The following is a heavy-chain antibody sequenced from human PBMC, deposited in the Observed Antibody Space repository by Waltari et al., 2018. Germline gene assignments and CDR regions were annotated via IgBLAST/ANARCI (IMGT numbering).Heavy chain of an antibody. CDR2: ISYNGGTT. CDR1: GFIFSSYA. Sequence: EVQLLESGGDLVQPGGSLRLSCTVSGFIFSSYAMTWVRQAPGKGLEGVSGISYNGGTTYYADSVKARFIISRDYSRNTLFLQMNSLRAEDTAVYYCARDQFGLAAVRALLSWGRGTLVTVSS. CDR3: ARDQFGLAAVRALLS. J-gene: IGHJ4*02. D-gene: IGHD6-13*01. V-gene: IGHV3-23*01.